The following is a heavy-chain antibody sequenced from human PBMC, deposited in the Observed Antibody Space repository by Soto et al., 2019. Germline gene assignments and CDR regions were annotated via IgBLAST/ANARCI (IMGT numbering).Heavy chain of an antibody. CDR3: AREVGATDY. Sequence: QLQLVQSEAEVKKPGASVKLSCKAFGFMFTDCYMHWVRQAPGQGLEWMGVINPTDGGTAYAQRLQGRVTMTRDTSTSTVYMELSSLTSEDTALYYCAREVGATDYWGQGTPVTVSS. CDR2: INPTDGGT. J-gene: IGHJ4*02. V-gene: IGHV1-46*01. D-gene: IGHD1-26*01. CDR1: GFMFTDCY.